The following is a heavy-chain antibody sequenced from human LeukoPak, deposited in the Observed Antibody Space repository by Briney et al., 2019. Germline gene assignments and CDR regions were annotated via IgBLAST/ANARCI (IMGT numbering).Heavy chain of an antibody. Sequence: GGSLRLSCAASGFTFSNHGMHWVRQAPGKGLEWVAVIWYDGSNKYHADSVKGRFTISRDNSKNTLYLQMNSLRAEDTAVYYCASPGVWGQGTLVTVSS. CDR2: IWYDGSNK. CDR3: ASPGV. D-gene: IGHD7-27*01. J-gene: IGHJ4*02. V-gene: IGHV3-33*08. CDR1: GFTFSNHG.